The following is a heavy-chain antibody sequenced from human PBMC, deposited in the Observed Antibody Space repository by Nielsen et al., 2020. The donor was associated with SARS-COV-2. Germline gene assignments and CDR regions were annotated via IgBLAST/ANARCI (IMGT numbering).Heavy chain of an antibody. V-gene: IGHV3-9*01. CDR2: ISWNSGSI. D-gene: IGHD5-24*01. CDR1: GFTFDDYA. Sequence: GESLKISCAASGFTFDDYAMHWVRQAPGKGLEWVSGISWNSGSIGYADSVKGRFTISRDNAKNTLYLQMNSLRAEDTAVYYCARENRDGYNFVYFQHWGQGTLVTVSS. J-gene: IGHJ1*01. CDR3: ARENRDGYNFVYFQH.